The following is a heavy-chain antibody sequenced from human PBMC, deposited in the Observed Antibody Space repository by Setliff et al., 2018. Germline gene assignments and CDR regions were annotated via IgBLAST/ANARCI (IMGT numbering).Heavy chain of an antibody. CDR1: GASFSGTY. CDR3: RVWVDMIEVDS. Sequence: KTSETLSLTCAVYGASFSGTYCSWIRQSPGKGLEWIGEINHTGSPNWIGEINHSGSPNYNPSRKSRVTMSVDTAKNQFSLKLTSVTAADTAVYYCRVWVDMIEVDSWAQGTLVTVSS. D-gene: IGHD3-22*01. J-gene: IGHJ4*02. CDR2: INHSGSP. V-gene: IGHV4-34*01.